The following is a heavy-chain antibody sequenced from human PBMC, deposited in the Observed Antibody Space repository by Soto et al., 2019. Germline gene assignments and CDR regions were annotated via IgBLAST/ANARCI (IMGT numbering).Heavy chain of an antibody. Sequence: QVQLQESGPGLVKPSQTLSLTCAISGDSVSSNSAAWNWIRLSPSRGLEWLARTYYRSRWYNDYAVSVRSRITVNPDTSKNQFSPQLTSVPPEDTAVYFCAGTTSHQWYYMDVWGKGTTVTVSS. J-gene: IGHJ6*03. CDR3: AGTTSHQWYYMDV. D-gene: IGHD1-7*01. CDR2: TYYRSRWYN. CDR1: GDSVSSNSAA. V-gene: IGHV6-1*01.